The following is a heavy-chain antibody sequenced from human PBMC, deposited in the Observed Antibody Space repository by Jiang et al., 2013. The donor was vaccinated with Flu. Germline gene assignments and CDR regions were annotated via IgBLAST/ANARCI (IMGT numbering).Heavy chain of an antibody. Sequence: QTLSLTCGISGDSVSSNSGAWNWIRQSPSRGLEWLGRTYYRSKWYIDYAVSLKGRININPDASRNRFSLQLYSVTPEDTAVYYCARDPELHWYFDLWGRGTLVTVSS. CDR1: GDSVSSNSGA. J-gene: IGHJ2*01. V-gene: IGHV6-1*01. CDR2: TYYRSKWYI. CDR3: ARDPELHWYFDL. D-gene: IGHD4-23*01.